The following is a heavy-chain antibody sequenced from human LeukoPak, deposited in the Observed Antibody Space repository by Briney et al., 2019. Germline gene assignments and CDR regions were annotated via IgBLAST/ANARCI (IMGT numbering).Heavy chain of an antibody. CDR2: IYSGGDT. J-gene: IGHJ4*02. Sequence: PGGSLRLSCAASGFTVSSNYMSWVRQAPGKGLEWVSVIYSGGDTYYADSVKGRFTISRDNAKNTLDLQMNSLRAEDTAVYYCARGEKSWINGFDLWGQGTLVTVSS. CDR1: GFTVSSNY. D-gene: IGHD2-8*01. V-gene: IGHV3-53*01. CDR3: ARGEKSWINGFDL.